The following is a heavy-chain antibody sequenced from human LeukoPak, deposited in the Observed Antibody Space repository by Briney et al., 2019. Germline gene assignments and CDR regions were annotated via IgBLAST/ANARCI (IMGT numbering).Heavy chain of an antibody. D-gene: IGHD3-22*01. V-gene: IGHV3-21*01. CDR3: AESSGFRN. CDR1: GFSFSSYS. CDR2: ISSSSSYI. J-gene: IGHJ4*02. Sequence: GGSLRLSCAASGFSFSSYSMNWVRQAPGKGLEWVSSISSSSSYIYYADSVKGRFTISRDNAKNSLYLQMNSLRAEDTAVHFCAESSGFRNWGQGTLVIVSS.